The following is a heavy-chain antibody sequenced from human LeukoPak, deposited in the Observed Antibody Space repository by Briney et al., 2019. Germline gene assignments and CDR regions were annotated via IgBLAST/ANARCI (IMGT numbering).Heavy chain of an antibody. CDR1: GFTFSSYG. Sequence: GGSLRLSCAASGFTFSSYGMHWVRQAPGKGLEWVAVIWYDGSNKYYADSVKGRFTISRDNSKNTLYLQMNSLRAEDTAVYYCARDRSSGLWLPTTYYFDYWGQGTLVTVSS. CDR2: IWYDGSNK. J-gene: IGHJ4*02. V-gene: IGHV3-33*01. D-gene: IGHD5-18*01. CDR3: ARDRSSGLWLPTTYYFDY.